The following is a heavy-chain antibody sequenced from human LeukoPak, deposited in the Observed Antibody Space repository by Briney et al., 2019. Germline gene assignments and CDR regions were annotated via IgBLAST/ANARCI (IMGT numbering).Heavy chain of an antibody. V-gene: IGHV3-23*01. Sequence: GGSLRLSCAASGFTFSSHAMSWVRQAPGKGLEWVSGISGSGGSTYYADSVKGRFTISRDNSKNTLYVQMNSLRAEDTAVYYCAKGRAGIDYWGQGTLVTVSS. J-gene: IGHJ4*02. CDR1: GFTFSSHA. CDR2: ISGSGGST. D-gene: IGHD6-19*01. CDR3: AKGRAGIDY.